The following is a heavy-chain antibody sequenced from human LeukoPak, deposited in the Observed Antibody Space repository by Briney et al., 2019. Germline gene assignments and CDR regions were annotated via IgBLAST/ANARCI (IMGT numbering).Heavy chain of an antibody. D-gene: IGHD3-22*01. CDR1: GFTFSSYA. CDR3: ARDSSGSGLDV. CDR2: ISYDGSNK. J-gene: IGHJ6*02. Sequence: PGGSLRLSCAASGFTFSSYAIHWVRQAPGKGLEWVAVISYDGSNKYYADSVKGRFTISRDNSKNTLYLQMNSLRAEDTAVYYCARDSSGSGLDVWGQGTTVTVSS. V-gene: IGHV3-30-3*01.